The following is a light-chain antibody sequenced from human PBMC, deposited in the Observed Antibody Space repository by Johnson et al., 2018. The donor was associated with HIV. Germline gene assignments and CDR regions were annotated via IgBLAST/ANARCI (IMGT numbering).Light chain of an antibody. CDR2: DNN. V-gene: IGLV1-51*01. CDR1: SSNIGNNY. CDR3: GTWDSSLSAYV. J-gene: IGLJ1*01. Sequence: QSVLTQPPSVSAAPGQKVTISCSGSSSNIGNNYVSWYQQLPGTAPKLLIYDNNKRSSGIPDRISGSKSGTSATLGITGLQTGDEADYYCGTWDSSLSAYVFGTGTKVTVL.